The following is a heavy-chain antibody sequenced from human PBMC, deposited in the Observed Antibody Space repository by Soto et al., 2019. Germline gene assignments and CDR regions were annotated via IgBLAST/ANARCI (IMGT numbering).Heavy chain of an antibody. CDR3: ETHRSSLYYYGMDV. CDR1: GFTFSSYE. D-gene: IGHD6-6*01. CDR2: ISSSGSTI. V-gene: IGHV3-48*03. J-gene: IGHJ6*02. Sequence: PGGSLRLSCAASGFTFSSYEMNWVRQAPGKGLEWVSYISSSGSTIYYADSVKGRFTISRDNAKNSLYLQMNSLRAEDTAVYYCETHRSSLYYYGMDVWGQGTTVTVS.